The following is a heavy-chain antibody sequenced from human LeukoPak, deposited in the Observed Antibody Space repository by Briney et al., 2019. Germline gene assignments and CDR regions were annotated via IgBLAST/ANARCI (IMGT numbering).Heavy chain of an antibody. CDR2: ISGSGGST. D-gene: IGHD3-10*01. CDR3: AKVSYYYGSGSSYEDYFDS. CDR1: GFTFTSYA. V-gene: IGHV3-23*01. Sequence: GGSLRLSCTASGFTFTSYAMSWVRQAPGKGLEWVSAISGSGGSTYYADSVKGRFTISRDNSKNTLYLQMNSLRAEDTAVYYCAKVSYYYGSGSSYEDYFDSWGQGTLVTVSS. J-gene: IGHJ4*02.